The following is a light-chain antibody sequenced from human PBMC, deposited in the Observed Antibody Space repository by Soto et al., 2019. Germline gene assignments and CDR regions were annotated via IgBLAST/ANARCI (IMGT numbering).Light chain of an antibody. V-gene: IGKV1-5*03. CDR1: QSISSW. J-gene: IGKJ1*01. CDR3: QYYDSYSGT. CDR2: KAS. Sequence: DIQMTQSPSTLSASVGDRVTITCRASQSISSWLAWYQQKPGEAPKLLIYKASSLESGVPSMFSGSGSGTDFPFTVCSLQPDDFATFFCQYYDSYSGTVGQRTKVVIK.